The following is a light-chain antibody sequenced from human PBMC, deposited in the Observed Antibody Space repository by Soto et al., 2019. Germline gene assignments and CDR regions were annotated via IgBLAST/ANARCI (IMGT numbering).Light chain of an antibody. CDR3: SSYTSSSTRV. CDR1: SSDVGGYNY. V-gene: IGLV2-14*01. Sequence: QSALTQPASVSGSPGQSITISCTGTSSDVGGYNYVSWYQQHPGKAPKLMIYEVSNRPSGVSNRFSVSKSGNTASLTISGLQAEDEADYYCSSYTSSSTRVFGTGTKLTVL. J-gene: IGLJ1*01. CDR2: EVS.